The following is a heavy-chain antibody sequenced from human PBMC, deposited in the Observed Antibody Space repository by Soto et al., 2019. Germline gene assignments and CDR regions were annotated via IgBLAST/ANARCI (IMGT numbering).Heavy chain of an antibody. Sequence: PSQTLALTGTISGVSMSSDYRWNWVRQPPGKGLEWIGEIHHTGSTIYNSPRKSRVAISVDKSQSQFSLRLLSVTAADTAIYYCAGAPLTAPDAFDVWGPGRMVTVSS. J-gene: IGHJ3*01. CDR3: AGAPLTAPDAFDV. V-gene: IGHV4-4*02. CDR2: IHHTGST. CDR1: GVSMSSDYR. D-gene: IGHD5-18*01.